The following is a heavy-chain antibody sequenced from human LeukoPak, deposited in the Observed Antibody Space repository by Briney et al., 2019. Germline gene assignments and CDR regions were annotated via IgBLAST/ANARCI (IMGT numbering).Heavy chain of an antibody. V-gene: IGHV4-59*01. CDR2: IYYSGST. J-gene: IGHJ3*02. CDR1: GGSIRSYY. CDR3: ARDKKDYYDSSGYYYFAFAI. Sequence: KPSETLSLTCTVSGGSIRSYYWSWIRQPPGKGLEWIGYIYYSGSTNYNPSLKSRVTISVDTSKNQFSLKLSSVTAADTAVYYCARDKKDYYDSSGYYYFAFAIWGQGTMVNVSS. D-gene: IGHD3-22*01.